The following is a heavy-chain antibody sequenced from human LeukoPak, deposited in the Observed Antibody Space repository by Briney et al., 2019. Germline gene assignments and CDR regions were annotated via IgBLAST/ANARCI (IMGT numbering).Heavy chain of an antibody. D-gene: IGHD5-24*01. CDR1: GFTFSSYG. CDR2: IRYDGSNK. V-gene: IGHV3-30*02. CDR3: ARNLRDGYNSPSGY. J-gene: IGHJ4*02. Sequence: GGSLRPSCAASGFTFSSYGMHWVRQAPGKGLEWVAFIRYDGSNKYYADSVKGRFTISRDNSKNTLYLQMNSLRAEDTAVYYCARNLRDGYNSPSGYWGQGTLVTVSS.